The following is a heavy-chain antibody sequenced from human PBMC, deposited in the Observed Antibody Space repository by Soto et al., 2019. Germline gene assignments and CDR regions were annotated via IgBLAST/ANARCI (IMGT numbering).Heavy chain of an antibody. Sequence: GGSLRLSCAASGFTFSSYAMSWVRQAPGKGLEWVSAISGSGGSTYYADSVKGRFTISRDNSKNTLYLQMNSLRAEDTAVYYCAKDTFNYYGSGSYYNWGSAAFDIWGQGTMVTVSS. CDR2: ISGSGGST. J-gene: IGHJ3*02. CDR1: GFTFSSYA. V-gene: IGHV3-23*01. D-gene: IGHD3-10*01. CDR3: AKDTFNYYGSGSYYNWGSAAFDI.